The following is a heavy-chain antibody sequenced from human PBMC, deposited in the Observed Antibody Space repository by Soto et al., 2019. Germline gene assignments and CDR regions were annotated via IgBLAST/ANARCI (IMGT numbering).Heavy chain of an antibody. V-gene: IGHV1-46*01. J-gene: IGHJ4*02. D-gene: IGHD2-2*01. CDR2: INPSGGTT. CDR1: GYIFTSYY. Sequence: GASVKVSCKTSGYIFTSYYIHWVRQAPGQGLVWMGIINPSGGTTTYAQKFQGRVTMTRDTSTSTVYMELSSLRSEDTAVYYCARGPATAPDAYWGLGTLVTVSS. CDR3: ARGPATAPDAY.